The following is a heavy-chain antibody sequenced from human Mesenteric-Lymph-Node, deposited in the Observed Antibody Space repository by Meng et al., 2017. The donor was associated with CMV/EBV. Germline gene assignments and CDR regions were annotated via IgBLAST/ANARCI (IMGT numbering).Heavy chain of an antibody. CDR1: GETFSGYY. CDR2: INHSGNT. CDR3: AREGLVPGPAGF. D-gene: IGHD2-2*01. Sequence: SETLSLTCAVYGETFSGYYWSWIRQAPGKGLEWIGEINHSGNTNYNPSLKSRVTMSVDTSKNQFSLKLSSVTAADTAVYYCAREGLVPGPAGFWGQGNLVTVSS. V-gene: IGHV4-34*01. J-gene: IGHJ4*02.